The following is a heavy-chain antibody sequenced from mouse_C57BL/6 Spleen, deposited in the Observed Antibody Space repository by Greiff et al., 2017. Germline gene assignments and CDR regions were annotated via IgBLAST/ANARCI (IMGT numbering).Heavy chain of an antibody. CDR2: ISSGSSTI. V-gene: IGHV5-17*01. J-gene: IGHJ4*01. Sequence: EVKVVESGGGLVKPGGSLKLSCAASGFTFSDYGMHWVRQAPEKGLEWVAYISSGSSTIYYADTVKGRFTISRDNAKNTLFLQMTSLRSEDTAMYYCARYYYSNYEGVMDYWGQGTSVTVSS. D-gene: IGHD2-5*01. CDR1: GFTFSDYG. CDR3: ARYYYSNYEGVMDY.